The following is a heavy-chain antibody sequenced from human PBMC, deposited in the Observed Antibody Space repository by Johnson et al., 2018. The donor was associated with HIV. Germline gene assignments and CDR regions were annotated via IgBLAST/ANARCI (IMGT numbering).Heavy chain of an antibody. J-gene: IGHJ3*02. CDR2: ISYDGSNK. Sequence: QVQLVESGGGVVQPGRSLRLSCAASGFTFSSYAMHWVRQAPGKGLEWVAVISYDGSNKYYADSVKGRFTISRDNSKNTLYLQMNSLRAEDTAVYYCARDRDSSGYPYDAFDIRGQGTMVAVSS. V-gene: IGHV3-30-3*01. CDR3: ARDRDSSGYPYDAFDI. CDR1: GFTFSSYA. D-gene: IGHD3-22*01.